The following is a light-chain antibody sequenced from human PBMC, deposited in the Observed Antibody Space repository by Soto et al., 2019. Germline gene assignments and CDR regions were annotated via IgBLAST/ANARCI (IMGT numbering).Light chain of an antibody. CDR1: QGISNY. Sequence: DIPMTQSPSSLSASVGDRVTITCWASQGISNYLAWYQQKPGKVPKLLIYAASTLQSGVPSRFSGSGSGTDFTLTISSLQPEDVATYYCQKYNSALALTFGGGTKVEIK. J-gene: IGKJ4*01. V-gene: IGKV1-27*01. CDR3: QKYNSALALT. CDR2: AAS.